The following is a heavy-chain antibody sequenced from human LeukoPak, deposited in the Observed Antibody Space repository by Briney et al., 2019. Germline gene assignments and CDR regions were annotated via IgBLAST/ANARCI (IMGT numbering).Heavy chain of an antibody. CDR2: IYSGGST. J-gene: IGHJ6*02. CDR3: ASRKRSFYYGMDV. V-gene: IGHV3-53*01. CDR1: GFTVSNAW. Sequence: GGSLRLSCAASGFTVSNAWMSWVRQAPGKGLEWVSVIYSGGSTYYADSVKGRFTISRDNSKNTLYLQMNSLRAEDTAVYYCASRKRSFYYGMDVWGQGTTVTVSS.